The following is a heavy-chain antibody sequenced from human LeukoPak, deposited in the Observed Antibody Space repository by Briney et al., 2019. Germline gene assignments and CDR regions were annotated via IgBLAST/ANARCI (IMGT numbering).Heavy chain of an antibody. CDR2: IYYSGST. V-gene: IGHV4-39*01. D-gene: IGHD1-26*01. Sequence: PSETLSLTCTVSGGPISSSSYYWGWIRQPPGKGLEWIGSIYYSGSTYYNPSLKSRVTISVDTSKNQFSLKLSSVTAADTAVYFCARGEGSYGYSWFDPWGQGTLVTVSS. CDR3: ARGEGSYGYSWFDP. CDR1: GGPISSSSYY. J-gene: IGHJ5*02.